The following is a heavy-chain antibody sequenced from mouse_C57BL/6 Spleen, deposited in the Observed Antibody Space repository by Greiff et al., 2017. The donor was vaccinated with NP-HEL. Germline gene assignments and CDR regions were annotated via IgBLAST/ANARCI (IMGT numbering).Heavy chain of an antibody. J-gene: IGHJ4*01. V-gene: IGHV5-17*01. CDR1: GFTFSDYG. CDR3: ANSQTAQAMDY. Sequence: EVMLVESGGGLVKPGGSLKLSCAASGFTFSDYGMHWVRQAPEKGLEWVAYISSGSSTIYYADTVKGRFTISRDNAKNTLFLQMTSLRSEDTAMYYCANSQTAQAMDYWGQGTSVTVSS. D-gene: IGHD3-2*02. CDR2: ISSGSSTI.